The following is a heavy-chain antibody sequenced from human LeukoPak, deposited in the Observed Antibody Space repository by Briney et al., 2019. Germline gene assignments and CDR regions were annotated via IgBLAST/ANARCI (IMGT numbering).Heavy chain of an antibody. D-gene: IGHD3-10*01. Sequence: ASVKVSCKVSGYTLTELSMHWVRQAPGKGLEWMGGFDPEDGETIYAQKFQGRVTMTENTSTDTDYMELSSLRSEDTDVYYCATGSCGSGGYYGYGMDGWGQGTTVTVSS. CDR3: ATGSCGSGGYYGYGMDG. CDR1: GYTLTELS. V-gene: IGHV1-24*01. CDR2: FDPEDGET. J-gene: IGHJ6*02.